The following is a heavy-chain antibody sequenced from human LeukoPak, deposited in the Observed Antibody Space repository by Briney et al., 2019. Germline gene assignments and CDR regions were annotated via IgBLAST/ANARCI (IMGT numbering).Heavy chain of an antibody. CDR1: GFTFSSFG. Sequence: GGSLRLSCAASGFTFSSFGMHWVRQTPDKGLEWVAVVSSDGYNKYYTDSVRGRFTISRDSSNNTLYLQMDNLKTEDTAVYYCSTTYYYDSSEGYWGQGTLVTVSS. V-gene: IGHV3-33*08. CDR3: STTYYYDSSEGY. J-gene: IGHJ4*02. CDR2: VSSDGYNK. D-gene: IGHD3-22*01.